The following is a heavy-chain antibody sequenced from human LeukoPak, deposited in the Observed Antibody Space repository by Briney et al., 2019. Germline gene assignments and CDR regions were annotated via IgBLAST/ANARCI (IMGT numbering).Heavy chain of an antibody. CDR3: TTESPTYY. V-gene: IGHV3-15*01. CDR2: IKSKTGGGTT. Sequence: GGSLRLSCAASGFTFSNAWMSWVRQAPGKGLEWVGRIKSKTGGGTTDYAAPVKGRFTISRDDSKNTLYLQMNSLKTEDTAVYYCTTESPTYYWGQGTLVTVSS. CDR1: GFTFSNAW. J-gene: IGHJ4*02.